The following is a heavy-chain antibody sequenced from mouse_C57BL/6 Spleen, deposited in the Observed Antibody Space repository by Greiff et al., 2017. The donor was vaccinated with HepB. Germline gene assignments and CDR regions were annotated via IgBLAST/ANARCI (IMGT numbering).Heavy chain of an antibody. CDR2: ISSGGSYT. V-gene: IGHV5-6*01. D-gene: IGHD2-5*01. CDR3: ARQGDYSNSQAMDY. Sequence: EVQVVESGGDLVKPGGSLKLSCAASGFTFSSYGMSWVRQTPDKRLEWVATISSGGSYTYYPDSVKGRFTISRDNAKNTLYLQMSSLKSEDTAMYYCARQGDYSNSQAMDYWGQGTSVTVSS. CDR1: GFTFSSYG. J-gene: IGHJ4*01.